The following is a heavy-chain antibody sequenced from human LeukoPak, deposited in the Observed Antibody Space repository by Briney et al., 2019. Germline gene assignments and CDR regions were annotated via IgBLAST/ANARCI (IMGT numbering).Heavy chain of an antibody. Sequence: GGSLRLSCAASGFTFDDYGMSWVRQAPGKGLEWVSGINWNGGSTGYADSVKGRFTISRGNAKNSLYLQMNSLRAEDTALYYCAREGCSSTSCYSAYWGQGTLVTVSS. CDR3: AREGCSSTSCYSAY. CDR1: GFTFDDYG. J-gene: IGHJ4*02. V-gene: IGHV3-20*04. CDR2: INWNGGST. D-gene: IGHD2-2*01.